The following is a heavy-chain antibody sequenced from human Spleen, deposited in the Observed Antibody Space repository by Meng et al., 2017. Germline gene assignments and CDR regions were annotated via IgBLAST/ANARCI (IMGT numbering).Heavy chain of an antibody. J-gene: IGHJ4*02. Sequence: SETLSLTCTVSGGSISSSSYYWGWIRQPPGKGLEWIGSIYYSGSTYYNPSLKSRVTISVDTSKNQFSLKLSSVTAADTAVYYCARTITMIGGIDYWGQGTLVTVSS. CDR3: ARTITMIGGIDY. D-gene: IGHD3-22*01. V-gene: IGHV4-39*07. CDR1: GGSISSSSYY. CDR2: IYYSGST.